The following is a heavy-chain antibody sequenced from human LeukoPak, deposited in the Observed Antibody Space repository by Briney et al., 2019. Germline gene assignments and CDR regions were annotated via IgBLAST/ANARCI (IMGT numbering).Heavy chain of an antibody. V-gene: IGHV3-7*03. CDR2: VNRDGSET. J-gene: IGHJ6*02. CDR3: ARNNGMDV. Sequence: PGGSLRLSCAASGFALSSHWMTWVRQVPGRGPEWVANVNRDGSETYYLDSVKGRLTISKGNAKNSLYLQMNSLRAEDTALYHCARNNGMDVWGQGTTVIVSS. CDR1: GFALSSHW.